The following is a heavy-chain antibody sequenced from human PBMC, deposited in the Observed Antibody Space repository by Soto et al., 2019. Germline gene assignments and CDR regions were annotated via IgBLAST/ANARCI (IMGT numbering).Heavy chain of an antibody. CDR2: IYYSGST. CDR1: GVSISSSSYY. CDR3: ASPGTIAAAGRRDAFDI. D-gene: IGHD6-13*01. Sequence: SETLSLTCPVSGVSISSSSYYWGRIRQPPSKGLARIGSIYYSGSTYYNPYLKSRVTISVDTSKNQFSLKLSSVTAADTAVYYCASPGTIAAAGRRDAFDIWGQGTMVTGSS. J-gene: IGHJ3*02. V-gene: IGHV4-39*01.